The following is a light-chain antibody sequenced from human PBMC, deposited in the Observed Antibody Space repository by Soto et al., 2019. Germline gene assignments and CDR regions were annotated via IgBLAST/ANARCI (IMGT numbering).Light chain of an antibody. V-gene: IGKV1-33*01. CDR1: QDIKNY. CDR2: GAS. J-gene: IGKJ4*01. CDR3: QQWDNVPLT. Sequence: DIQMPQSPSSLSASVGDRVTITCQASQDIKNYLNWYQQKPGKAPKLLIYGASNLETGVSSRFSGSGSGTDFTFTISSLQPEDIATYYCQQWDNVPLTFGGGARVEI.